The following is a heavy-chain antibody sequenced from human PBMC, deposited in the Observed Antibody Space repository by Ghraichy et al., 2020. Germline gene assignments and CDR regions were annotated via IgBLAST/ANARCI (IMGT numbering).Heavy chain of an antibody. Sequence: GGSLRLSCAASGFTFSSYSMNWVRQAPGKGLEWVSSISSSSSYIYYADSVKGRFTISRDNAKNSLYLQMNSLRAEDTAVYCCAREPGSDYFDYWGQGTLVTVSS. J-gene: IGHJ4*02. CDR2: ISSSSSYI. V-gene: IGHV3-21*01. CDR3: AREPGSDYFDY. CDR1: GFTFSSYS. D-gene: IGHD7-27*01.